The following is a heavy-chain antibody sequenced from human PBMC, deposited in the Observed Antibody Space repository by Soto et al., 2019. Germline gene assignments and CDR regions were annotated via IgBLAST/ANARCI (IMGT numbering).Heavy chain of an antibody. Sequence: SQTLSLTCSISGDSVPSNSAAWNWLRQSPSRGLEWLGRTYYRSKWYNDSAVSVKSRITINPDTSKNQFSLQLNSVTPEDTAVYYCARESSIAARPEYYGMDVWGQGTTVTVSS. V-gene: IGHV6-1*01. D-gene: IGHD6-6*01. CDR2: TYYRSKWYN. CDR1: GDSVPSNSAA. CDR3: ARESSIAARPEYYGMDV. J-gene: IGHJ6*02.